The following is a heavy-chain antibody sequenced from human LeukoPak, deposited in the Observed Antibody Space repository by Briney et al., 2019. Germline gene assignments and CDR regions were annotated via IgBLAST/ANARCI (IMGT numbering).Heavy chain of an antibody. J-gene: IGHJ6*02. Sequence: PSETLSLTCTVSGYSISSGYYWGWIRQPPGKGLEWIGSIYHSGSTYYNPSLKSRVTISVDTSKNQFSLKLSSVTAADTAVYYCARVFSIASYYYGMDVWGQGTTVTVSS. CDR3: ARVFSIASYYYGMDV. D-gene: IGHD6-13*01. CDR2: IYHSGST. V-gene: IGHV4-38-2*02. CDR1: GYSISSGYY.